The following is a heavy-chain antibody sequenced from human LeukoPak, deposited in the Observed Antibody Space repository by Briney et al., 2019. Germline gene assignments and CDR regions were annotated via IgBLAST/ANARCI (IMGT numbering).Heavy chain of an antibody. CDR2: INPNSGGT. CDR1: GYTFTGYY. D-gene: IGHD2-15*01. CDR3: ARYCSGGSCYPGY. Sequence: ASVKVSCKASGYTFTGYYMHWVRQAPGQGLEWMGWINPNSGGTNYAQKFQGRVTMTRDTSISTAYMELSRLRSDDMAVYYCARYCSGGSCYPGYWGQGTLVTVSS. V-gene: IGHV1-2*02. J-gene: IGHJ4*02.